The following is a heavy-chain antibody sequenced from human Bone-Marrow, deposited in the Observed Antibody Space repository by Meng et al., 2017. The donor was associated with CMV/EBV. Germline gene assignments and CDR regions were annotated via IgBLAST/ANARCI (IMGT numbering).Heavy chain of an antibody. J-gene: IGHJ6*02. Sequence: ASVKVSCKASGYTFTGYYMHWVRQAPGQGLEWMGWINPNSGGTNYAQKFQGRVTMTRDTSISTAYMELSRLRSDDTAVYYCAREDYFRSGRLIYYYGMDVWGQGTTVTVSS. V-gene: IGHV1-2*02. CDR3: AREDYFRSGRLIYYYGMDV. CDR1: GYTFTGYY. D-gene: IGHD3-10*01. CDR2: INPNSGGT.